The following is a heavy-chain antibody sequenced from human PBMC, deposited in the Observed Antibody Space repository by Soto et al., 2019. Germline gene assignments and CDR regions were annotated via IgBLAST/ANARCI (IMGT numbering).Heavy chain of an antibody. J-gene: IGHJ6*02. CDR2: IKSDGSST. CDR3: AREWWLQAYFGMDS. D-gene: IGHD2-15*01. V-gene: IGHV3-74*01. CDR1: GLTFSSYW. Sequence: PGGSLILSCAAPGLTFSSYWMHWHRQPPGKGLLWVSRIKSDGSSTSYTDSVNVRFTIPRDNAKNTPYLQMNSLAAEDECLYYCAREWWLQAYFGMDSWGQATTDNVS.